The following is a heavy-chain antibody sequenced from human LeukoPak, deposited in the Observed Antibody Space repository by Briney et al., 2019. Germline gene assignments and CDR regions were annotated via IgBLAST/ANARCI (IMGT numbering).Heavy chain of an antibody. CDR2: IYYSAST. CDR3: ARDATIAAVGPEYFDY. V-gene: IGHV4-31*03. D-gene: IGHD6-13*01. CDR1: GGSISSGGYY. Sequence: SQSLSLACTVSGGSISSGGYYSSWIRRHPGKGLEWIVYIYYSASTYYNPSLKSRVTISVDTSKNQSSPTLSSVTAPDTAGYYCARDATIAAVGPEYFDYWGQGTLVTVSS. J-gene: IGHJ4*02.